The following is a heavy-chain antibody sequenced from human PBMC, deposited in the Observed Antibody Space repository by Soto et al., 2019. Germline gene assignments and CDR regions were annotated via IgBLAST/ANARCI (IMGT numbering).Heavy chain of an antibody. CDR2: IIPIFGTA. CDR1: GGTFSSYA. Sequence: EASVKVSCKASGGTFSSYAISWVRQAPGQGLEWMGGIIPIFGTANYAQKFQGRVTITADESTSTAYMELSSLRSEDTAVYYCARAAVLRYFDWLNPNKYGMDVWGQGTTVTVSS. CDR3: ARAAVLRYFDWLNPNKYGMDV. J-gene: IGHJ6*02. D-gene: IGHD3-9*01. V-gene: IGHV1-69*13.